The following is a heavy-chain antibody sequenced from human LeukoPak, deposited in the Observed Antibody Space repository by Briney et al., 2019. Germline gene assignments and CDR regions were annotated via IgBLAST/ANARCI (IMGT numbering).Heavy chain of an antibody. CDR3: ARVPRTLWFGDLNDNWFDP. J-gene: IGHJ5*02. Sequence: ASVKVSCKASGYTFTSYGISWVRQAPRQGLEWMGWISAYNGNTNYAQKLQGRVTMTTDTSTSTAYMELRSLRSDDTAVYYCARVPRTLWFGDLNDNWFDPWGQGTLVTVSS. CDR1: GYTFTSYG. D-gene: IGHD3-10*01. V-gene: IGHV1-18*01. CDR2: ISAYNGNT.